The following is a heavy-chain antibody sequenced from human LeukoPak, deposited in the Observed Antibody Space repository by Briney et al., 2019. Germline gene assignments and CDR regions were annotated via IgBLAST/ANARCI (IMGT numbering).Heavy chain of an antibody. V-gene: IGHV4-30-2*01. CDR3: ARLRLSGGSFSVGWFDP. J-gene: IGHJ5*02. Sequence: PSQTLSLTCTVSGGSISSGGYYWSWVRQPPGKGLEWIGYIYHSGSTYYNPSLKSRVTISVDRSKNQFSLKLSSVTAADTAVYLCARLRLSGGSFSVGWFDPWGQGIQVTVSS. CDR2: IYHSGST. CDR1: GGSISSGGYY. D-gene: IGHD1-26*01.